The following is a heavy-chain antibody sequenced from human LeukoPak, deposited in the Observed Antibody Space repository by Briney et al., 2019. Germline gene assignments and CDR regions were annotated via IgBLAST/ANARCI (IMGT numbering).Heavy chain of an antibody. CDR3: VREVTGGDYHFDY. CDR1: GFTFSSYW. V-gene: IGHV3-74*01. J-gene: IGHJ4*02. CDR2: VNSDGTST. D-gene: IGHD2-21*02. Sequence: PGGSLRLSCAASGFTFSSYWMFWVRQAPGKGLVWVSRVNSDGTSTNYADSVKGRFTVSRDNAKNTLYLQMNSLRVEDTAVYYCVREVTGGDYHFDYWGQGTLVTVSS.